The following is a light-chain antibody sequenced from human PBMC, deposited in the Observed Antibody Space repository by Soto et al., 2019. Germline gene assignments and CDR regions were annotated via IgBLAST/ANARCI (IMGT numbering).Light chain of an antibody. Sequence: QSALTQPASVSGSPGQSITISCTGTSSDIGTYNYVSWYQQHPGKAPKLMIYEVSNRPSGASNRFSGSKSGNTASLTISGLQPEDEADYYCNSYTSSSTQVFGVGTKVTVL. CDR2: EVS. V-gene: IGLV2-14*01. J-gene: IGLJ3*02. CDR1: SSDIGTYNY. CDR3: NSYTSSSTQV.